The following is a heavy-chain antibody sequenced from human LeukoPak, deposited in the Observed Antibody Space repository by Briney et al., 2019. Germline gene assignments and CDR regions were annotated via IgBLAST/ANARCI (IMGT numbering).Heavy chain of an antibody. CDR2: INWDGGST. V-gene: IGHV3-43D*04. Sequence: GGSLRLSCAASGFNFEDYTMHWGRQTPGKGLEWVSLINWDGGSTYYADSVRGRFTISRDNSKNSLYLQMNSLRAEDTALYYCAKSGFWSGYFPLDYWGQGTLVTVSS. CDR3: AKSGFWSGYFPLDY. J-gene: IGHJ4*02. D-gene: IGHD3-3*01. CDR1: GFNFEDYT.